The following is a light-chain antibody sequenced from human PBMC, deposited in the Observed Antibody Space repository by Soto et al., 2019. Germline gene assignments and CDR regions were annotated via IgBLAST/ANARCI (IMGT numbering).Light chain of an antibody. J-gene: IGLJ2*01. Sequence: QSALTQPASVSGSPGQSITISCTGTSSDVGGYNYVAWYQQHPGKAPRLMIYDVFNRPSGVSNRFSASKSGNTASLTISGLQAEDEADYYCSSYTSSKTLLFGGGTQLTVL. V-gene: IGLV2-14*03. CDR1: SSDVGGYNY. CDR2: DVF. CDR3: SSYTSSKTLL.